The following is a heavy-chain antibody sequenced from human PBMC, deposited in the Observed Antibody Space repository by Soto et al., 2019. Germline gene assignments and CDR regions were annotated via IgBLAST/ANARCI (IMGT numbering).Heavy chain of an antibody. CDR3: ARGGRGYDSSGHPWYFDL. CDR2: ISSSGSTI. D-gene: IGHD3-22*01. Sequence: QVQLVESGGGLVKPGGSLRLSCAASGFTFSDYYMSWIRQAPGKGLEWVSYISSSGSTIYYADSVKGRFTISRDNAKNAVDLRMNSLRAEDTAVYYCARGGRGYDSSGHPWYFDLWGRGTLVTVSS. CDR1: GFTFSDYY. V-gene: IGHV3-11*01. J-gene: IGHJ2*01.